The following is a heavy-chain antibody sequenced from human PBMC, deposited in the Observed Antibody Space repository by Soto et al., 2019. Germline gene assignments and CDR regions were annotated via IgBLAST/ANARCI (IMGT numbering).Heavy chain of an antibody. CDR3: ARVGGVGAPPGADY. Sequence: QVQLVQSGAEVKRPGSSVKVSCKASGGIFSSYAISWLRQAPGQGLEWMGAVIPVLGQAYYAQALQDRVTITAEESTRTAYMELSSLTSEDQGVYFCARVGGVGAPPGADYWGQGTLVTVSS. CDR2: VIPVLGQA. V-gene: IGHV1-69*01. J-gene: IGHJ4*02. D-gene: IGHD1-26*01. CDR1: GGIFSSYA.